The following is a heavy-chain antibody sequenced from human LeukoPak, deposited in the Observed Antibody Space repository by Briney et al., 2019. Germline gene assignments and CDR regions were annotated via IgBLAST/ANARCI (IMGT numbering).Heavy chain of an antibody. V-gene: IGHV1-69*06. J-gene: IGHJ6*03. CDR1: GGTFSSYA. D-gene: IGHD3-10*01. CDR2: IIPIFGTA. Sequence: ASVKVSCKASGGTFSSYAISWVRQAPGQGLEWMGGIIPIFGTANYAQKFQGRVTITADKSTSTAYMELSSLRSDDTAVYYWARGPLRGVILGYYMDVWGKGTTVTVSS. CDR3: ARGPLRGVILGYYMDV.